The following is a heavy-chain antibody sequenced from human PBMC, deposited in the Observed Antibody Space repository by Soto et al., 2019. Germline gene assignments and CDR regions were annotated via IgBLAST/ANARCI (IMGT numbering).Heavy chain of an antibody. Sequence: QVQLQQWGAGLLKPSETLSLTCAVSGESLGGFHWSWIRQPPGKGLEWIGEISRSGSTNYDPSLKSRVTVSMGTSRNQVYLKLSSVTDAETAVYYCARGRTAAFIETRLFRVLFDLWGHGNLVIVSS. CDR1: GESLGGFH. CDR2: ISRSGST. V-gene: IGHV4-34*01. D-gene: IGHD2-15*01. J-gene: IGHJ4*01. CDR3: ARGRTAAFIETRLFRVLFDL.